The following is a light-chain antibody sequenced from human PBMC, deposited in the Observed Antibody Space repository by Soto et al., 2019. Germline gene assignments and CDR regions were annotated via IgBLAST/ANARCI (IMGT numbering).Light chain of an antibody. CDR2: RAS. J-gene: IGKJ5*01. CDR3: QQHNSFSIT. Sequence: LVMTQSPATLSVSPGERATLSCRASQNIYSNVAWYQQRPGQAPRLLIYRASTRATGIPARFSGSGSGTELTITINSLQADDFETYDCQQHNSFSITFGQGTRLEIK. CDR1: QNIYSN. V-gene: IGKV3-15*01.